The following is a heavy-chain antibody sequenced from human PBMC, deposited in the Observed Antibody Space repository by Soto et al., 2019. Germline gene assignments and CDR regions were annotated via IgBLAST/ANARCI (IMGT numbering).Heavy chain of an antibody. V-gene: IGHV4-34*01. D-gene: IGHD3-3*01. CDR1: GGSFSGYY. Sequence: PSETLSLTCAVYGGSFSGYYWSWIRRPPGKGLEWIGEINHSGSTNYNPSLKSRVTISVDRSKNRFSLKLSSVTAADTAVYYCARGLLKAIFEVVGVWGKGTTVPVSS. J-gene: IGHJ6*04. CDR2: INHSGST. CDR3: ARGLLKAIFEVVGV.